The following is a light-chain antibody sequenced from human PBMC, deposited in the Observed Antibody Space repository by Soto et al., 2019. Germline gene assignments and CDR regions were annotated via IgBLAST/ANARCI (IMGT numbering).Light chain of an antibody. Sequence: EIVLTQSPGTLSLSPGERATLSCRASQSVSSSYLAWYQQKPGQAPRLLIYGASGRATGIPDRFSGSGSGKDFALTISRLEPEDFEVYYGQQYGSSLFTFGPGTNVDIK. CDR2: GAS. CDR3: QQYGSSLFT. CDR1: QSVSSSY. V-gene: IGKV3-20*01. J-gene: IGKJ3*01.